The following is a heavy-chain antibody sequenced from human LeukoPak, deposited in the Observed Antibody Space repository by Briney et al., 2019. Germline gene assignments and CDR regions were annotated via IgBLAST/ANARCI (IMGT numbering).Heavy chain of an antibody. D-gene: IGHD1-14*01. V-gene: IGHV4-31*03. J-gene: IGHJ6*02. CDR3: ARELLQGISGMDV. CDR2: IYYSGST. Sequence: SVTLSLTCTVSGGSISSGGYYWSWIRQHPGKGLEWIGYIYYSGSTYYNPSLKSRVTISVDTSKNQFSLKLSSVTAADTAVYYCARELLQGISGMDVWGQGTTVTVSS. CDR1: GGSISSGGYY.